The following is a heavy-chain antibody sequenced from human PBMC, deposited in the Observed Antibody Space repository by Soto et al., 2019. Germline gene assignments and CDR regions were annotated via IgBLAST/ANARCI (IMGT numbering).Heavy chain of an antibody. J-gene: IGHJ4*02. CDR2: ISYDGSNK. V-gene: IGHV3-30*18. D-gene: IGHD4-4*01. CDR1: GFTFSSYG. Sequence: PGGSLRLSCAASGFTFSSYGMHWVRQAPGKGLEWVAVISYDGSNKYYADSVKGRFTISRDNSKNTLYLQMNSLRAEDTAVYYCAKDSTTVTLVYDFDYWGQGTLVTAPQ. CDR3: AKDSTTVTLVYDFDY.